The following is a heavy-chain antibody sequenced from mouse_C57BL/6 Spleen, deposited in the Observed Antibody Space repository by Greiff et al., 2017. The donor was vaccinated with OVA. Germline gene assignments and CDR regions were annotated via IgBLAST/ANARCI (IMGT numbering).Heavy chain of an antibody. D-gene: IGHD2-3*01. J-gene: IGHJ4*01. V-gene: IGHV3-6*01. CDR2: ISYDGSN. CDR3: ARLYDGYYDYAMDY. Sequence: EVQLQESGPGLVKPSQSLSLTCSVTGYSITSGYYWNWIRQFPGNKPEWMGYISYDGSNNYNPSLKNRITITRDTSKNQFFLKLSSVTTEDTATYYCARLYDGYYDYAMDYWGQGTSVTVSS. CDR1: GYSITSGYY.